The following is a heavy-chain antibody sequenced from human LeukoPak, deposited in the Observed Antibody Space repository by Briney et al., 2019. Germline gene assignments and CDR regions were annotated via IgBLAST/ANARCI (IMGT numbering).Heavy chain of an antibody. CDR1: GGSISSYY. Sequence: SETLSLTCTVSGGSISSYYWSWIRQPPGKGLEWIGNIYYSGSTNYNPSLKSRVTISVDTSKNQFSLKLSSVTAADTAVYYCARGGDDFDYWGQGTLVTVSS. D-gene: IGHD1-26*01. CDR2: IYYSGST. J-gene: IGHJ4*02. V-gene: IGHV4-59*01. CDR3: ARGGDDFDY.